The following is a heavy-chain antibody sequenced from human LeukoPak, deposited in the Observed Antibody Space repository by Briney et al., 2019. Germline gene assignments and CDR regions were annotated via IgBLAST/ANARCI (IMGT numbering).Heavy chain of an antibody. Sequence: ASVKVSCKTSGYTFTVYYMHWVRQAPGQGLEWMGWIKPNSGVTNLAQNFQGRVNMTRDTSISTAYMELSGLKSGDTAVYYCARNKFSFYDPLTGSYKGYYFDNWGQGTLVTVSS. V-gene: IGHV1-2*02. CDR3: ARNKFSFYDPLTGSYKGYYFDN. CDR2: IKPNSGVT. D-gene: IGHD3-9*01. CDR1: GYTFTVYY. J-gene: IGHJ4*02.